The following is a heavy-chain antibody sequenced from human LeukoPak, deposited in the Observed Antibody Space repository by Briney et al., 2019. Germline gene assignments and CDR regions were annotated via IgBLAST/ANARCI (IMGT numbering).Heavy chain of an antibody. J-gene: IGHJ4*01. CDR3: ARRRYDSSGFRLPFDY. D-gene: IGHD3-22*01. CDR2: IYSGGST. CDR1: GFTVSSNY. V-gene: IGHV3-53*01. Sequence: PGGSLRLSCAASGFTVSSNYMSWVRQAPGKGLEWVSVIYSGGSTYYADSVKGRFTISRDNAKNSVSLQMNSLRVEDTAVYYCARRRYDSSGFRLPFDYWGQGTLVTVSS.